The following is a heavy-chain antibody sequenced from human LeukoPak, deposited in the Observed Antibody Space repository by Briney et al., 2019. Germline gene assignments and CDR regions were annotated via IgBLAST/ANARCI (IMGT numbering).Heavy chain of an antibody. J-gene: IGHJ4*02. D-gene: IGHD2-15*01. CDR1: GFTFRSYA. CDR3: AKDPGYCSGDDCYYFDY. V-gene: IGHV3-30*04. Sequence: GRSLRLSRAASGFTFRSYATHWVRQAPGKGLEWVAVISYDGSNEYYADSVKGRFTISRDNSKNTLYVQMNSLRAEDTAVYYCAKDPGYCSGDDCYYFDYWGQGTLVAVSS. CDR2: ISYDGSNE.